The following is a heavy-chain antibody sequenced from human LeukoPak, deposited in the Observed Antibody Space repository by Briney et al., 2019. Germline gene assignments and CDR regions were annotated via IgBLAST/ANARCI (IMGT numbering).Heavy chain of an antibody. V-gene: IGHV3-30-3*01. CDR1: GFTFSSYA. D-gene: IGHD6-19*01. Sequence: GGSLRLSCAASGFTFSSYAMHWVRQAPGKGLEWVAAISYDGSNKYYADSVKGRFTISRDNSKSTLYLQMNSLRAEDTAVYYCARDSAVAGTGDYWGQGTLVTVSS. CDR3: ARDSAVAGTGDY. J-gene: IGHJ4*02. CDR2: ISYDGSNK.